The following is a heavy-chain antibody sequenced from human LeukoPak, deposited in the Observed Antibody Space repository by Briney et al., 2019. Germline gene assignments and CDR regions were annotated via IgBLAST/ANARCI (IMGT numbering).Heavy chain of an antibody. CDR1: GYTFTSYD. CDR2: MNPNSGNT. V-gene: IGHV1-8*01. J-gene: IGHJ6*03. Sequence: GASVKVSCKASGYTFTSYDINWVRQATVQGLEWMGWMNPNSGNTGYAQKFQGRVTMTRNTSISTAYMELSSLRSEDTAVYYCARGVRHKITMIVVVIPRPYYYYMDVWGKGTTVTVSS. D-gene: IGHD3-22*01. CDR3: ARGVRHKITMIVVVIPRPYYYYMDV.